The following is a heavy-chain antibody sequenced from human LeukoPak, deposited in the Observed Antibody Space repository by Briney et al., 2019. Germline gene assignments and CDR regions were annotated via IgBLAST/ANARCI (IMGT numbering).Heavy chain of an antibody. D-gene: IGHD2-15*01. J-gene: IGHJ6*02. CDR3: ATPYCSGGSCYYYYYGMDV. CDR2: FIPIFGTA. Sequence: SVNVSCKASGGTFSSYAISWVRQAPGQGLEWMGGFIPIFGTANYAQKFQGRVTITADESTSTAYMELGSLRSEDTAVYYCATPYCSGGSCYYYYYGMDVWGQGTTVTVSS. CDR1: GGTFSSYA. V-gene: IGHV1-69*13.